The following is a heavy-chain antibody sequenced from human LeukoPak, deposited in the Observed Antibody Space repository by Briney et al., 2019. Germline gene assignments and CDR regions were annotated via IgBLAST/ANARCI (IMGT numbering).Heavy chain of an antibody. Sequence: GGSLRLSCAASGFTFSSYGMHWVRQAPGKGLEWVAVIWYDGSNKYYADSVKGRFTISRDNAKNSLYLQMNSLRAEDTAVYYCARELYGDYAGDYWGQGILVTVSS. D-gene: IGHD4-17*01. CDR1: GFTFSSYG. CDR2: IWYDGSNK. V-gene: IGHV3-33*01. J-gene: IGHJ4*02. CDR3: ARELYGDYAGDY.